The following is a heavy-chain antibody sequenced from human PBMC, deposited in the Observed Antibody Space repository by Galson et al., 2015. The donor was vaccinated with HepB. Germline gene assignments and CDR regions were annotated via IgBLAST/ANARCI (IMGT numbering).Heavy chain of an antibody. V-gene: IGHV3-23*01. CDR2: ISGSGGST. J-gene: IGHJ3*02. Sequence: SLRLSCAASGFTFSNYALSWVRQAPGKGLEWVSAISGSGGSTYYADSVKGRFTISRDNSKNTLYLQMNSLRAEDTAVYYCAKFLVRGWGGPEDAFDIWGQGTMVTVSS. CDR3: AKFLVRGWGGPEDAFDI. CDR1: GFTFSNYA. D-gene: IGHD3-10*01.